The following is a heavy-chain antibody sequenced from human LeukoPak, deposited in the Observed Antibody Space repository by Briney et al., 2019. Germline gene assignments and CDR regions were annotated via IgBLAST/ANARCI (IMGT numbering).Heavy chain of an antibody. J-gene: IGHJ4*02. CDR3: ARGRGFADY. Sequence: SETLSLTCTVSGGSISSSGYYWGWIRQPPGKGLQWVGTVYYRGSTYYNPSLKSRVTISVDTSKNQFSLKLSSVTAADTAVYYCARGRGFADYWGQGTLVTVSS. CDR1: GGSISSSGYY. V-gene: IGHV4-39*07. D-gene: IGHD3-10*01. CDR2: VYYRGST.